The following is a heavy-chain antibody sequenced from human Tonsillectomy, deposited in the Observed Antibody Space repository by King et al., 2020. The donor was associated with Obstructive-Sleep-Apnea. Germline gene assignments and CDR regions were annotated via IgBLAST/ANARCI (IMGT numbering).Heavy chain of an antibody. CDR3: ATRTHLWPYYFDY. Sequence: VQLQESGPGLVKPSGTLSLTCAVSGGSISSSNWWNWVRQPPGKGLEWIGEIWHSGSTNYNPSLKSRVTISVDKSQNQFSQFSLKLSSVTAADTAGYYCATRTHLWPYYFDYWGQGTLVTVSS. D-gene: IGHD5-18*01. J-gene: IGHJ4*02. CDR2: IWHSGST. V-gene: IGHV4-4*02. CDR1: GGSISSSNW.